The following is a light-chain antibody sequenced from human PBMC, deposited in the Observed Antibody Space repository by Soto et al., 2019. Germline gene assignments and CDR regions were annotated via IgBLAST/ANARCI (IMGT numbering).Light chain of an antibody. J-gene: IGKJ1*01. Sequence: IVLTQSPGTLSLSPGEKATLSCRASQSISINYLAWYQQRPGQSPRLLIYGASNRATGIPDRFSGSGSGTDFTLTISRLEPEDFAVYYCQQYGRTFGQGTKV. CDR1: QSISINY. CDR3: QQYGRT. V-gene: IGKV3-20*01. CDR2: GAS.